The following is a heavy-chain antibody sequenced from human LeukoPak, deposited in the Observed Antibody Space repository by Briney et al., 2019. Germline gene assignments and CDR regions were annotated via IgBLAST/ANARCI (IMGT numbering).Heavy chain of an antibody. V-gene: IGHV3-30*03. CDR2: ISYDGSNK. CDR3: AREYPEGGYFDY. J-gene: IGHJ4*02. Sequence: GGSLRLSCAASGFTFSSYGMHWVRQAPGKGLEWVAVISYDGSNKYYADSVKGRFTISRDNSKNTLYLQMNSLRAEDTAVYYCAREYPEGGYFDYWGQGTLVTVSS. D-gene: IGHD1-14*01. CDR1: GFTFSSYG.